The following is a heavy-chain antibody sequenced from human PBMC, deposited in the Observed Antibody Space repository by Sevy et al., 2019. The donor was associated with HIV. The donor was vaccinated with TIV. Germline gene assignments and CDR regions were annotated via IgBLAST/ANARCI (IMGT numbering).Heavy chain of an antibody. CDR1: GFTFSSYG. CDR3: ARAPRSYSSSSDYYYYYGMDV. V-gene: IGHV3-33*01. CDR2: IWYDGSNK. Sequence: GGSLRLSCAASGFTFSSYGMHWVRQAPGKGLEWVAVIWYDGSNKYYADSVKGRFTISRDNSKNTLNLQMNSLRAEDTAVYYCARAPRSYSSSSDYYYYYGMDVWGQGTTVTVSS. J-gene: IGHJ6*02. D-gene: IGHD6-6*01.